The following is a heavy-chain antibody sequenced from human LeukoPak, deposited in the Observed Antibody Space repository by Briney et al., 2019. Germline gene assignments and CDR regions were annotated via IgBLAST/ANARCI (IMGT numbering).Heavy chain of an antibody. CDR1: GGSVNGSY. CDR3: MVREVSTRRDY. V-gene: IGHV4-59*08. CDR2: IYHTETT. J-gene: IGHJ4*02. Sequence: SETLSLTCSVSGGSVNGSYCSWIRQSPGKGLEYLGYIYHTETTNYNPSLKTRITMSIDTSKNQFSLTLSSVTAADTALYFCMVREVSTRRDYWGQGSLITVSS. D-gene: IGHD3-10*01.